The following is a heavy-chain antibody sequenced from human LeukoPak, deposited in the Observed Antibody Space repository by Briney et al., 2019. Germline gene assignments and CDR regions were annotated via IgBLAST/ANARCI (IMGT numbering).Heavy chain of an antibody. J-gene: IGHJ4*02. V-gene: IGHV4-59*01. CDR1: GGSISSYY. CDR3: ARARHYGSGSYYNGIFDY. Sequence: SETPSLTCTVSGGSISSYYWSWIRQPPGKGLEWIGYIYYSGSTNYNPSLKSRVTISVDTSKNQFSLKLSSVTAADTAVYYCARARHYGSGSYYNGIFDYWGQGTLVTVSS. CDR2: IYYSGST. D-gene: IGHD3-10*01.